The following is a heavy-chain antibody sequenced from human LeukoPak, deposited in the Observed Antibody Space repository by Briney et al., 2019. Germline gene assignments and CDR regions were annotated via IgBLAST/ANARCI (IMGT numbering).Heavy chain of an antibody. CDR1: GYTFTGYY. V-gene: IGHV1-2*02. D-gene: IGHD3-22*01. Sequence: GASVKVSCKASGYTFTGYYMHWVRQAPGQGLEWMGWINPNSGGTEYAQKFLGRVTMTRDTSISTAYMELSRLRSDDTAVYFCVREYYYDSSGYSVDCYYYGMDVWGQGTTVTVSS. CDR2: INPNSGGT. J-gene: IGHJ6*02. CDR3: VREYYYDSSGYSVDCYYYGMDV.